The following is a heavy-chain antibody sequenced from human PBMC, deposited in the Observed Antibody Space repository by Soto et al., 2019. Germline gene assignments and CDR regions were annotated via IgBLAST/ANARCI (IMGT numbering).Heavy chain of an antibody. J-gene: IGHJ4*02. D-gene: IGHD3-22*01. Sequence: PGESLKISCKGSGYSFAGYWITWVRQKPWKGLEWMGRIDPSDSQTYYSPSFRGHVTISVTKSITTVFLQWSSLRASDTAMYYCARQIYDSDTGPNFQYYFESWGQGTPVTVSS. CDR2: IDPSDSQT. CDR3: ARQIYDSDTGPNFQYYFES. V-gene: IGHV5-10-1*01. CDR1: GYSFAGYW.